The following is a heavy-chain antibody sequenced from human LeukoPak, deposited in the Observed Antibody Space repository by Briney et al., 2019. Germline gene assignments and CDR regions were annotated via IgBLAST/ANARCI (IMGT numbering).Heavy chain of an antibody. CDR2: INPDGSEK. Sequence: GGSLRLSCAASGFTFSGNWMTWVRQAPGKGLEWVANINPDGSEKYYVDSVKGRFSISRDNAKNSLYLQMNSLRAEDTAVYYCERDDYLSGSHDYWGQGTLVTVSS. D-gene: IGHD3-10*01. CDR3: ERDDYLSGSHDY. V-gene: IGHV3-7*04. CDR1: GFTFSGNW. J-gene: IGHJ4*02.